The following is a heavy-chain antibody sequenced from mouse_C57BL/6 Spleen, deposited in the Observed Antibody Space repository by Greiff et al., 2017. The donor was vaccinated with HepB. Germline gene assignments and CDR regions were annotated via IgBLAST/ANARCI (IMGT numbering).Heavy chain of an antibody. V-gene: IGHV1-64*01. D-gene: IGHD1-1*01. CDR1: GYTFTSYW. CDR3: ARDYGSSWGFAY. Sequence: QVQLKQPGAELVKPGASVKLSCKASGYTFTSYWMHWVKQRPGQGLEWIGMIHPNSGSTNYNEKFKSKATLTVDKSSSTAYMQLSSLTSEDSAVYYCARDYGSSWGFAYWGQGTLVTVSA. CDR2: IHPNSGST. J-gene: IGHJ3*01.